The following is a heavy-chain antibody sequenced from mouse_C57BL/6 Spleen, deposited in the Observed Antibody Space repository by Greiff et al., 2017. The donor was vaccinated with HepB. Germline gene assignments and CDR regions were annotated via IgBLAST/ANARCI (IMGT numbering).Heavy chain of an antibody. CDR2: IYPGDGDT. J-gene: IGHJ2*01. CDR1: GYAFSSSW. D-gene: IGHD2-3*01. Sequence: QVQLKQSGPELVKPGASVKISCKASGYAFSSSWMNWVKQRPGKGLEWIGRIYPGDGDTNYNGKFKGKATLTADKSSSTAYMQLSSLTSEDSAVSFCARSGDDGYYVGFDYWGQGTTLTVSS. CDR3: ARSGDDGYYVGFDY. V-gene: IGHV1-82*01.